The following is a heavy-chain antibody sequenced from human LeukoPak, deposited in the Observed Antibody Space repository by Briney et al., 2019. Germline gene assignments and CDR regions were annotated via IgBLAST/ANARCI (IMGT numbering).Heavy chain of an antibody. CDR1: GYSISSGYY. V-gene: IGHV4-38-2*01. CDR3: ASRPWGYFDY. Sequence: PSETLSLTCAVSGYSISSGYYWAWIRQPPGKGLEWIGSIYHSGSTYYNPSLKSRVTISVDTSKNQFSLKLSAVTAADTAVYYCASRPWGYFDYWGQGTLVTVSS. CDR2: IYHSGST. D-gene: IGHD3-16*01. J-gene: IGHJ4*02.